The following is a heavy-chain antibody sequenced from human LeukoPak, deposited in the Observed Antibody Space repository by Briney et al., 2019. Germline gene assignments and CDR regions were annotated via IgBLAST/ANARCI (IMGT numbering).Heavy chain of an antibody. J-gene: IGHJ3*02. CDR2: ISAYNGNT. CDR1: GGTFSSYT. Sequence: ASVKVSCKASGGTFSSYTINWVRQAPGQGLEWMGGISAYNGNTNYAQKLQGRVTMTRNTSISTAYMELSSLRSEDTAVYYCARLPFGSDAFDIWGQGTMVTVSS. V-gene: IGHV1-8*01. CDR3: ARLPFGSDAFDI. D-gene: IGHD3-10*01.